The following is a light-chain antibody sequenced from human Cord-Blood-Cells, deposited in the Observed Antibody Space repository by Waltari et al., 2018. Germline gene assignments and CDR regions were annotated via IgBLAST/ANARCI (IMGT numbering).Light chain of an antibody. CDR2: DAS. V-gene: IGKV1-33*01. CDR1: QDMSNY. J-gene: IGKJ5*01. CDR3: QQIT. Sequence: DIQMTQSPSSLSASVGDRVTITCQASQDMSNYLNWYQQKPGKAPKLLIYDASNLETGVPSRFSGSGSGTDFTFTISSLQPEDIATYYCQQITFGQGTRLEIK.